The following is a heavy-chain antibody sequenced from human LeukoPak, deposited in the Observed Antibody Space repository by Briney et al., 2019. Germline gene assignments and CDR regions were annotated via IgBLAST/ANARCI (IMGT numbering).Heavy chain of an antibody. CDR3: ARDFCSTCSCRYDS. CDR1: GFTFSNYG. CDR2: VSTSSTTI. V-gene: IGHV3-48*01. J-gene: IGHJ4*02. D-gene: IGHD2-2*01. Sequence: GGSLRLSCAGSGFTFSNYGMNWVRQAPGKGLEWVSYVSTSSTTIYYADSVKGRFTISRENAKNSLYLQMNSLRAEDTAVYYCARDFCSTCSCRYDSWGQGTLVTVSS.